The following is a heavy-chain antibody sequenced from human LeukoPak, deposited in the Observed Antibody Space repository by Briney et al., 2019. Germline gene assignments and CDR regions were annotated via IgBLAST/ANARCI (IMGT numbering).Heavy chain of an antibody. CDR1: GGTFSSYA. CDR3: AAIAVAAHGYFDY. Sequence: SVKVSCKASGGTFSSYAISWVRQAPGQGLEWMGRIIPILGIANYAQKFQERVTITRDMSTSTAYMELSSLRSEDTAVYYCAAIAVAAHGYFDYWGQGTLVTVSS. D-gene: IGHD6-19*01. J-gene: IGHJ4*02. CDR2: IIPILGIA. V-gene: IGHV1-69*04.